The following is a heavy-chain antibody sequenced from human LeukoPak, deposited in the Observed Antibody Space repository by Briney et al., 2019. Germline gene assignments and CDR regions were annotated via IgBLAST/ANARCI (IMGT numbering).Heavy chain of an antibody. CDR3: ARGYIAAAGRFGY. D-gene: IGHD6-13*01. CDR1: GYTFTSYA. CDR2: INAGNGNT. J-gene: IGHJ4*02. V-gene: IGHV1-3*01. Sequence: ASVKVSCKASGYTFTSYAMHWVRQAPGQRLEWMGWINAGNGNTKYSQKFQGRVTITRDTSASTAYMELSSLRSEDTAVYYCARGYIAAAGRFGYWGQGTLVTVSS.